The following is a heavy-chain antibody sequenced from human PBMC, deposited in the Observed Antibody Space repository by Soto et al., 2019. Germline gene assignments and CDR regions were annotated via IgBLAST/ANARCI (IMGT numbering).Heavy chain of an antibody. J-gene: IGHJ6*02. Sequence: SGGSLRLSCAASGFTFSSYAMHWVRQAPGKGLEWVAVISYDGSNKYYADSVKGRFTISRDNSKNTLYLQMNSLRAEDTAVYYCARDMYSSSSMDVWGQGTTVTVSS. D-gene: IGHD6-13*01. CDR3: ARDMYSSSSMDV. CDR2: ISYDGSNK. V-gene: IGHV3-30-3*01. CDR1: GFTFSSYA.